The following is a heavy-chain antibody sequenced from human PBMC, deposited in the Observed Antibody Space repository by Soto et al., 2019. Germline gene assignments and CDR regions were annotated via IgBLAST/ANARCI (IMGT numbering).Heavy chain of an antibody. V-gene: IGHV5-51*01. CDR2: TYPGDSDT. D-gene: IGHD6-13*01. CDR1: GYSYTGYS. J-gene: IGHJ4*02. CDR3: VVQQKLTWVNY. Sequence: GESLKISCTGSGYSYTGYSIGWVRQMPGKGLEWMGITYPGDSDTRYSPSFQGRVTISADKSINTAYLQWSSLKASDNAMYYCVVQQKLTWVNYWGQGTLVTVSS.